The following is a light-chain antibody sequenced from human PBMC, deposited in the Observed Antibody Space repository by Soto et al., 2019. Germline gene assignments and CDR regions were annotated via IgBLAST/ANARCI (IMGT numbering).Light chain of an antibody. J-gene: IGKJ3*01. CDR3: QQYKSEFT. CDR2: GAS. CDR1: QSVSSN. Sequence: EIVMTQSPATLSVSPGERATLSCRASQSVSSNLAWYQQKPGQAPRLLIYGASARATGIPARFSGSGSGTEFTLTISSLQPDDFATYYCQQYKSEFTFGPGTKVEIK. V-gene: IGKV3-15*01.